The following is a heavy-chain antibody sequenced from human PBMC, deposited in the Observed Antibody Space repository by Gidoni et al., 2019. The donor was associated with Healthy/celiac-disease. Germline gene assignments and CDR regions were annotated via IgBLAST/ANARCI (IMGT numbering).Heavy chain of an antibody. CDR1: GFTFSTYW. Sequence: EVQLVESGGGLVQPGGSLRLSCAASGFTFSTYWMHWVRQAPGKGLLWVSRINTDGSTTNYADSVKGRFTIFRDNAKNTLYLQMNSLRAEDTAVYYCAWGVGATGWGQGALVTVSS. J-gene: IGHJ4*02. CDR2: INTDGSTT. CDR3: AWGVGATG. V-gene: IGHV3-74*01. D-gene: IGHD1-26*01.